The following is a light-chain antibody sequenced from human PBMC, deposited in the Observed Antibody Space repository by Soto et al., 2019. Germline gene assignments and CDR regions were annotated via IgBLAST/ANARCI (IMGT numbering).Light chain of an antibody. CDR3: QQYNNWPPLT. J-gene: IGKJ4*01. Sequence: ETVMTQSPATLSVSPGESATLSCRASLSLNNKLAWGQQKPGQAPRLLIYDASTRATGIPARFSGSGSGTEFTLTISSLQSEDFAVYYCQQYNNWPPLTFGGGTKVEIK. CDR2: DAS. CDR1: LSLNNK. V-gene: IGKV3-15*01.